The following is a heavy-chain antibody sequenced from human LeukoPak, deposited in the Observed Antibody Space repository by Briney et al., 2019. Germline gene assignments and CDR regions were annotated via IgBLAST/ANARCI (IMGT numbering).Heavy chain of an antibody. D-gene: IGHD2-15*01. V-gene: IGHV4-39*07. CDR1: GGSISSSNNY. Sequence: TSETLSLTCTVSGGSISSSNNYWGWIRQPPGKGLEWIGSIYYTGSTYYTPSLKSRATISLDTSKTQFSLKLSSVTAADTAIYYCATSWMAAKAQFDYWGQGTLVTVSS. J-gene: IGHJ4*02. CDR3: ATSWMAAKAQFDY. CDR2: IYYTGST.